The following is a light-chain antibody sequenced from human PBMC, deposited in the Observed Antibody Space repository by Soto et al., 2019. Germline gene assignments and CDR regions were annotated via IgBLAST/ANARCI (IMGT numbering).Light chain of an antibody. CDR2: GAS. Sequence: DIQITQSPSSLSASVGDRVTITCQTSQSINTYLNWYQQEPGKAPKLLIYGASSLQSGVPLRFSGSGSGTDFTLTISSLEPEDFATYYCQESYSFLWGTCGQGTKV. J-gene: IGKJ1*01. V-gene: IGKV1-39*01. CDR1: QSINTY. CDR3: QESYSFLWGT.